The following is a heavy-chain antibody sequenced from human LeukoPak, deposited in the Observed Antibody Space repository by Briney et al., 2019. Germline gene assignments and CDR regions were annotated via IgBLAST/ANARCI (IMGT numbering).Heavy chain of an antibody. D-gene: IGHD6-19*01. Sequence: GASVKVSCKASGYTFTGYYMHWVRQAPGQGLEWMGWINPNSGGTNYAQKFQGRVTMTRDTSISTAYMELSRLRSDDTAVYYCARAEGYSSGWYYEGFDYWGQGTLVTVSS. CDR1: GYTFTGYY. V-gene: IGHV1-2*02. J-gene: IGHJ4*02. CDR3: ARAEGYSSGWYYEGFDY. CDR2: INPNSGGT.